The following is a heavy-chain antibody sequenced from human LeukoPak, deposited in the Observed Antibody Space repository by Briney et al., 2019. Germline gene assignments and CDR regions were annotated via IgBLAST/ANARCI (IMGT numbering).Heavy chain of an antibody. J-gene: IGHJ4*02. CDR1: GFTFSGYA. Sequence: GGSLRLSCAASGFTFSGYAMTWVRQGPGKGLEWVSIISGNGGSTYYADSVKGRFTISRDNSKNTLYLQMNSLRAEDTAIYYCAKDLQGSSWYSPDQWGQGTRVTVSS. CDR3: AKDLQGSSWYSPDQ. CDR2: ISGNGGST. D-gene: IGHD6-13*01. V-gene: IGHV3-23*01.